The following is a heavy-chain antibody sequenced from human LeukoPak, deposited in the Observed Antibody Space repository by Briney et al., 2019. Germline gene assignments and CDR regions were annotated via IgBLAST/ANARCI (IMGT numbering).Heavy chain of an antibody. D-gene: IGHD3-22*01. CDR3: ARERDSSNYSPLDP. Sequence: ASVKVSCKASGYTFSGHYMHCVRHAPGQGLEWMEWINGDSETKYAQKFQGRVTMTRDTSINTAYMDLSGLRSDDAAVYYCARERDSSNYSPLDPWGQGTLVTVSS. V-gene: IGHV1-2*02. CDR2: INGDSET. CDR1: GYTFSGHY. J-gene: IGHJ5*02.